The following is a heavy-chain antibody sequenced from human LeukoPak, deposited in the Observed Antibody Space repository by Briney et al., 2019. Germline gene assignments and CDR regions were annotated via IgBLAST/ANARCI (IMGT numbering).Heavy chain of an antibody. V-gene: IGHV3-30*04. CDR1: GFTFSNFA. CDR3: ARVGRGYSFNVYYFDY. Sequence: GGSLRLSCAASGFTFSNFAMHGVRQAPGKGREWVAIISYDGSNKSYADSVKGRFTISRDNSKTTLYLQMNSLGAEDTAVYYCARVGRGYSFNVYYFDYWGQGTLVTVSS. J-gene: IGHJ4*02. CDR2: ISYDGSNK. D-gene: IGHD5-18*01.